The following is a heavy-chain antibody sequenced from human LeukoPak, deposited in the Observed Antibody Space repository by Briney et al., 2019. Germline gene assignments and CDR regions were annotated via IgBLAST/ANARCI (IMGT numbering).Heavy chain of an antibody. J-gene: IGHJ3*02. D-gene: IGHD2-21*02. CDR1: GYRFTDQW. V-gene: IGHV5-51*01. CDR3: AIHIVVVTTARDAFDI. CDR2: IYPDGSHT. Sequence: GESLKISCKASGYRFTDQWIGWVRQKPGKDLEWMGIIYPDGSHTVYSPSFQGQVTISVDRSITTAYLHWNSLRASDSATYYCAIHIVVVTTARDAFDIWGQGAVVTVSS.